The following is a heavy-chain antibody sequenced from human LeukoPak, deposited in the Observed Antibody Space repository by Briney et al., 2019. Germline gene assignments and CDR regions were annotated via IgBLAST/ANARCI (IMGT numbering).Heavy chain of an antibody. D-gene: IGHD4-17*01. CDR1: GFTFSSYA. J-gene: IGHJ4*02. V-gene: IGHV3-23*01. CDR3: AKDWTVSGSVEYYSDY. CDR2: ISGSGDTT. Sequence: GGSLRLSYAASGFTFSSYALSWVRQAPGKGLEWVSAISGSGDTTYYVDSVKGRFTISRDNSKNTLYLQMNALRVEDTAVYYCAKDWTVSGSVEYYSDYWGQGTLVTVSS.